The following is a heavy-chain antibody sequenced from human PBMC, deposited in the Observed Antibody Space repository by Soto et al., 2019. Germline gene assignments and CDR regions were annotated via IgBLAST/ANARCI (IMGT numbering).Heavy chain of an antibody. V-gene: IGHV4-59*01. J-gene: IGHJ6*03. CDR3: ARGGRAAYYYYMGV. CDR2: IYYSGST. CDR1: GGSISTYY. Sequence: QVQLQESGPGLVKPSETLSLTCNVSGGSISTYYWSWIRQPPGKGLEWIGYIYYSGSTNYNPSLKSRVTISVDTSKNQFSMKLPSVTAADTAVYYCARGGRAAYYYYMGVWGKGTTVTVSS.